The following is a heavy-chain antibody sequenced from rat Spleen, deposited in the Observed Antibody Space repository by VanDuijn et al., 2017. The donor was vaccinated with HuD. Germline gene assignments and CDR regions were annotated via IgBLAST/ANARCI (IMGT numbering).Heavy chain of an antibody. CDR3: ARADVAGLSTDGI. Sequence: QVQLKESGPGLVPPSQTLSLTCTVSGFSLSNYGVIWVRQPPGKGLEWMGVIWGKGNTNYNSALKSRLSISRDTSKSQIYLKMNSLQTEDTATYFCARADVAGLSTDGIWGQGVMVTVSS. J-gene: IGHJ2*01. CDR2: IWGKGNT. CDR1: GFSLSNYG. V-gene: IGHV2-13*01. D-gene: IGHD1-2*01.